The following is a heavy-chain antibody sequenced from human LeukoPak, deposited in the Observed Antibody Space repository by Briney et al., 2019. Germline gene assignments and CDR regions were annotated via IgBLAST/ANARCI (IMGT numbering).Heavy chain of an antibody. V-gene: IGHV3-23*01. D-gene: IGHD2-8*01. CDR1: GFTFSSYA. CDR2: ISGSGGST. Sequence: GGSLRLPCAASGFTFSSYAMSWVRQAPGKGLEWVSAISGSGGSTYYADSVKGRFTISRDNSKNTLYLQMNSLRAEDTAVYYCAKVPAKGYCTNGVCYFDYWGRGTLVTVSS. CDR3: AKVPAKGYCTNGVCYFDY. J-gene: IGHJ4*02.